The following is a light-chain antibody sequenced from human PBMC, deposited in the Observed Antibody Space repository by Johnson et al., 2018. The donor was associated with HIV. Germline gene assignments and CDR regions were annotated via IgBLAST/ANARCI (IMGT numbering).Light chain of an antibody. Sequence: QSVLTQPPSVSAAPGQKVTISCSGSSSNIGNNYVSWYQQLPGTAPKLLIYENNKRPSGIPDRFSGSTSGTSATLGITGLQTGDEADYYCGTWDRRLIAVYYVFGPGTKVTVL. J-gene: IGLJ1*01. CDR2: ENN. CDR1: SSNIGNNY. CDR3: GTWDRRLIAVYYV. V-gene: IGLV1-51*02.